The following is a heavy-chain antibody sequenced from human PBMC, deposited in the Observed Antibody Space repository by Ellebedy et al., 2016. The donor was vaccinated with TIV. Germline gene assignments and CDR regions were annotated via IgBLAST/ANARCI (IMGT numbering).Heavy chain of an antibody. J-gene: IGHJ4*02. CDR1: GGSISSYY. CDR3: ARLGYSYGIHFDY. CDR2: IYYSGST. V-gene: IGHV4-59*08. Sequence: MPSETLSLTCTVSGGSISSYYWSWIRQPPGKGLEWIGYIYYSGSTNYNPSLKSRVTISVDTSKNQFSLKLSSVTAADTAVYYCARLGYSYGIHFDYWGQGTLVTVSS. D-gene: IGHD5-18*01.